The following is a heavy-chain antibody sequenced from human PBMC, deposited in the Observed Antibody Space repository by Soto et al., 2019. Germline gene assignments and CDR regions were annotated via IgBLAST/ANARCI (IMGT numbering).Heavy chain of an antibody. CDR3: ARQGIAARFTLDY. J-gene: IGHJ4*02. V-gene: IGHV4-39*01. D-gene: IGHD6-6*01. CDR2: IYYSGST. CDR1: GGSISSSSYY. Sequence: PSETLSLTCTVSGGSISSSSYYWGWIRQPPGKGLEWIGSIYYSGSTYYNPSLKSRVTISVDTSKNQFSLKLSSVTAADTAVYYCARQGIAARFTLDYWGQGTLVTVSS.